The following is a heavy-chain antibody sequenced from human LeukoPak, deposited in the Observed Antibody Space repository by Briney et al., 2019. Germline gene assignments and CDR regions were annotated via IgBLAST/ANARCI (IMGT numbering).Heavy chain of an antibody. D-gene: IGHD1-26*01. CDR2: IKTKTDGGTT. CDR3: ITRPNPVGY. Sequence: GGSLRLSSAASGFTFSSAWMSWVRQAPGKGLEWVGRIKTKTDGGTTDYAAPVKGRFTISRDDSKDTLYLQMNSLTTEDTAVYYCITRPNPVGYWGQGTLVTVSS. J-gene: IGHJ4*02. CDR1: GFTFSSAW. V-gene: IGHV3-15*01.